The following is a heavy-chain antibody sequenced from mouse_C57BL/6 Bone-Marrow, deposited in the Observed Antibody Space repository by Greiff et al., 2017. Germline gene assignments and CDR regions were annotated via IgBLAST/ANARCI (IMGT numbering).Heavy chain of an antibody. CDR3: AHGNYLYWYFAV. CDR2: IGPNSGGT. Sequence: VQLQQPGAELVKPGASVKLSCKASGYTFTSYWMHWVKQRPGRCLEWIGSIGPNSGGTKYNEKFKSKATLTVHKPSSTAYRQLSSLTSEDSAVYYCAHGNYLYWYFAVWGTGTTVTVSS. V-gene: IGHV1-72*01. CDR1: GYTFTSYW. J-gene: IGHJ1*03. D-gene: IGHD2-1*01.